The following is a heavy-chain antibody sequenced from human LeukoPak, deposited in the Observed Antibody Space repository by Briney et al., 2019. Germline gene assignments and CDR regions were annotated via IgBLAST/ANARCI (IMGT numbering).Heavy chain of an antibody. D-gene: IGHD3-16*01. CDR1: GGSISSSSYY. V-gene: IGHV4-39*01. J-gene: IGHJ4*02. CDR2: IYYSGST. CDR3: ARFPLGRGNIWVHFDY. Sequence: SETLSLTCTVSGGSISSSSYYWGWIRQPPGKGLEWIGSIYYSGSTYYNPSLKSRVTISVDTSKNQFSLKLSSVTAADTAVYYCARFPLGRGNIWVHFDYWGQGTLVTVSS.